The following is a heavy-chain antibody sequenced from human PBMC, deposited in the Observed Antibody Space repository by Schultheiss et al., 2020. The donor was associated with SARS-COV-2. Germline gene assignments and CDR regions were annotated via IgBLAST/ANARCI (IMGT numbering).Heavy chain of an antibody. CDR2: ISSSSSYI. CDR1: GFSVTSDY. CDR3: VRDGPAASYGMDV. Sequence: GGSLRLSCAASGFSVTSDYMSWVRQAPGKGLEWVSSISSSSSYIYYADSVKGRFTISRDNSKNTLYLQMTSLRVEDTAMYYCVRDGPAASYGMDVWGQGTTVTVSS. D-gene: IGHD2-2*01. V-gene: IGHV3-21*01. J-gene: IGHJ6*02.